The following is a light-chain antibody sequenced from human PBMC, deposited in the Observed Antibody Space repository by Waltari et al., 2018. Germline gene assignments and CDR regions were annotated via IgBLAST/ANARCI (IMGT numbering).Light chain of an antibody. CDR1: QSLGSN. J-gene: IGKJ1*01. CDR3: QQFHKWPPT. CDR2: GPS. V-gene: IGKV3-15*01. Sequence: EIVMTQSPVTLSVSPGERATLSCTASQSLGSNLAWYQQKPGQAPRLLLYGPSSRATGIPARFSGSGSGTYFTLTISSLQSEDFAVYYCQQFHKWPPTFGQGTTVEV.